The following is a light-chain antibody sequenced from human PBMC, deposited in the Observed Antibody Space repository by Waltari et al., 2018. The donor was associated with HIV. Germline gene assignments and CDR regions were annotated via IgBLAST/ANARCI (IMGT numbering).Light chain of an antibody. V-gene: IGKV3-20*01. CDR2: AAS. CDR1: QIIRDNF. Sequence: DILLTQTPGTLSLSPGQRATLSCWASQIIRDNFLAWYQQRPGQAPRLLMFAASSRATCSPDRFTGSGSGTEFSLTIARLEPEDYAVYYCQQYATSPTFGNGTKVEV. CDR3: QQYATSPT. J-gene: IGKJ1*01.